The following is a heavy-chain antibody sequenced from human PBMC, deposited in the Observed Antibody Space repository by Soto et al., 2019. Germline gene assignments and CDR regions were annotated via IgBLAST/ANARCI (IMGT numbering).Heavy chain of an antibody. Sequence: QVQLQESGPGLVKPSETLSLTCTVSGASISAYYWSWIRQPAGKGLEWIGRFYSSGTTNYNPSLKTGGTVSVDTSKNPFSLKLSSVTAADTAVYYCAREFYSGSGTYYAPFDSWGQGTLVTVSS. J-gene: IGHJ4*02. CDR2: FYSSGTT. D-gene: IGHD3-10*01. CDR3: AREFYSGSGTYYAPFDS. CDR1: GASISAYY. V-gene: IGHV4-4*07.